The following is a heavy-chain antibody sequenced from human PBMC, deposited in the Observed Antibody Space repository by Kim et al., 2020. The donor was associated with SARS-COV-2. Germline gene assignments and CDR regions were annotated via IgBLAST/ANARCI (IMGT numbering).Heavy chain of an antibody. Sequence: YNPALKTRVTISVDTSKNQFSLRLSSVTAADTAIYYCARVIATAGPAFDYWGQGTLVTVSS. V-gene: IGHV4-30-2*05. J-gene: IGHJ4*02. CDR3: ARVIATAGPAFDY. D-gene: IGHD6-13*01.